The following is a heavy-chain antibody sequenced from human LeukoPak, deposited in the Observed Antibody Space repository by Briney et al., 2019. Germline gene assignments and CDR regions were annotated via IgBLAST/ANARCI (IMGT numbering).Heavy chain of an antibody. CDR1: GGTFSSYA. CDR3: ARVDYGANSNVVDY. D-gene: IGHD4-23*01. Sequence: ASVKVSCKASGGTFSSYAIIWVRQAPGQGLEWMGRISGYNGNTNYAQNLQGRVTMTTDTSTSTAYMELGSLRSDDTAVYYCARVDYGANSNVVDYWGQGTLVTVSS. CDR2: ISGYNGNT. J-gene: IGHJ4*02. V-gene: IGHV1-18*01.